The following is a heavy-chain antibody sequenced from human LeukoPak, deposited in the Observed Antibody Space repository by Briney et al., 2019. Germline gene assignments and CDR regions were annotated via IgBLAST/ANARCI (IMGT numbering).Heavy chain of an antibody. J-gene: IGHJ4*02. CDR2: ISAYNGNT. V-gene: IGHV1-18*01. CDR1: GYTFTSYG. Sequence: GASVKVSCKASGYTFTSYGISWVRQAPGQGLEWMGWISAYNGNTNYAQKLQGRVTMTTDTSTSTAYMGLRSLRSDDTAVYYCARGVYDSSGYYLSDFDYWGQGALVTVSS. D-gene: IGHD3-22*01. CDR3: ARGVYDSSGYYLSDFDY.